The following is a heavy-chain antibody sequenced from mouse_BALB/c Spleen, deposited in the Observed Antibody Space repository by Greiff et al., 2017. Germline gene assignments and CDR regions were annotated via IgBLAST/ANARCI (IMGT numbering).Heavy chain of an antibody. CDR3: ARSGGLRRAWFAY. Sequence: VKQRPGQGLEWIGEIDPSDSYTNYNQKFKGKATLTVDKSSSTAYMQLSSLTSEDSAVYYCARSGGLRRAWFAYWGQGTLVTVSA. J-gene: IGHJ3*01. CDR2: IDPSDSYT. V-gene: IGHV1-69*02. D-gene: IGHD2-2*01.